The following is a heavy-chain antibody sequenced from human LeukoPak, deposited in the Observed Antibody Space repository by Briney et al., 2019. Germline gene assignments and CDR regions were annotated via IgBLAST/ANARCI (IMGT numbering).Heavy chain of an antibody. Sequence: PSETLSLTCAVYGGSFSDYYWSWIRQPPGKGLEWIGEINHSGSTNYNPSLKGRVTISVDTSKNQFSLKLSSVTAADTAVYYCASGAQLRYLLYWGQGTLVTVTS. CDR3: ASGAQLRYLLY. D-gene: IGHD5-24*01. CDR2: INHSGST. CDR1: GGSFSDYY. V-gene: IGHV4-34*01. J-gene: IGHJ4*02.